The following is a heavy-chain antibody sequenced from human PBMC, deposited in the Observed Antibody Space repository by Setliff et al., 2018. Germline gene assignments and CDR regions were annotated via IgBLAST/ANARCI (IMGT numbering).Heavy chain of an antibody. J-gene: IGHJ4*02. D-gene: IGHD6-6*01. CDR2: IMPGRDT. CDR1: GDSLSGYY. CDR3: ARGRNVAIRLLDS. Sequence: SETLSLTCAVYGDSLSGYYWSWIRQSPKKGLEWIGEIMPGRDTLYSPSLESRLTITIDTSKSQFSLKLSSVTAADTAVYYCARGRNVAIRLLDSWSQGNLVTVSS. V-gene: IGHV4-34*01.